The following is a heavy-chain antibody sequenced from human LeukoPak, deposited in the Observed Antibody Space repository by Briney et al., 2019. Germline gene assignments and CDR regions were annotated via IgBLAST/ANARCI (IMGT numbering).Heavy chain of an antibody. CDR1: GFTFSGSA. Sequence: GGSLKLSCAASGFTFSGSAMHWVRQASGKGLEWVGRIRSKANSYATAYAASVKGRFTISRDDSKNTAYLQMNSLKTEDTAVYYRTRQNADAFDIWGQGTMVTVSS. J-gene: IGHJ3*02. CDR2: IRSKANSYAT. CDR3: TRQNADAFDI. V-gene: IGHV3-73*01.